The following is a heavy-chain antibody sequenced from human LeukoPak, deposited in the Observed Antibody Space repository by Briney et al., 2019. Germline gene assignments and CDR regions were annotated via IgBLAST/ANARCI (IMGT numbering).Heavy chain of an antibody. CDR2: INPNSGGT. D-gene: IGHD3-3*01. J-gene: IGHJ5*02. CDR3: ARDGDAEQVLRFLEWLSPFRFDP. CDR1: GYTFTGYY. V-gene: IGHV1-2*02. Sequence: ASVKVSCKASGYTFTGYYMHWVRQAPGQGLEWMGWINPNSGGTNYAQKFQGRVTMTRDTSISTAYMELSRLRSDDTAVYYCARDGDAEQVLRFLEWLSPFRFDPWGQGTLVTVSS.